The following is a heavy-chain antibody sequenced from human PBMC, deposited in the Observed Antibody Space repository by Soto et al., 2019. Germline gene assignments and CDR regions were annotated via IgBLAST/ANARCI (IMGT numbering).Heavy chain of an antibody. CDR2: INHSGST. Sequence: ETLSLTCAVYGGSFSGYYWSWIRQPPGKGLEWIGEINHSGSTNYNPSLKSRVTISVDTSKNQFSLKLSSVTAADTAVYYCARGDYDYVWGSHRPQGFDPWGQGTLVTVSS. J-gene: IGHJ5*02. CDR3: ARGDYDYVWGSHRPQGFDP. CDR1: GGSFSGYY. V-gene: IGHV4-34*01. D-gene: IGHD3-16*02.